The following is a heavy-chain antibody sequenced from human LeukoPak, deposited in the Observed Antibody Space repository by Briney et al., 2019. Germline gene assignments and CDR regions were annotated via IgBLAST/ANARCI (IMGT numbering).Heavy chain of an antibody. D-gene: IGHD3-22*01. J-gene: IGHJ4*02. Sequence: SVKVSCKASGGTFSSYAISWVRQAPGQGLEWMGGIIPIFGTANYAQKFQGRVTITTDESTSTAYMELSSLRSEDTAVYYCARARGGDYYDSSGYLGYWGQGTLVTVSS. CDR3: ARARGGDYYDSSGYLGY. CDR1: GGTFSSYA. CDR2: IIPIFGTA. V-gene: IGHV1-69*05.